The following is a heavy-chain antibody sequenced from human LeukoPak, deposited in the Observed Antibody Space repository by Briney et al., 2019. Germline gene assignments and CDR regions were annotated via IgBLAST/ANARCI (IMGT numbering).Heavy chain of an antibody. J-gene: IGHJ4*02. Sequence: GRSLRLSCAASGFTFSSYAMHWVRQAPGKGLEWVAVISYDGSNKYYADSVKGRFTISRDNSKNTLYLQMNSLRAEDTAVYYCARGDLRYSSSYGDWGQGTLVTVSS. D-gene: IGHD6-13*01. CDR3: ARGDLRYSSSYGD. V-gene: IGHV3-30-3*01. CDR1: GFTFSSYA. CDR2: ISYDGSNK.